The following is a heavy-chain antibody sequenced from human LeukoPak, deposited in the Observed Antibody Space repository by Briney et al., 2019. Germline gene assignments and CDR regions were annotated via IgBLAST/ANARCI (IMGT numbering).Heavy chain of an antibody. V-gene: IGHV3-13*01. CDR3: ARGLLWFGELVWYHFDY. Sequence: GGSLRLSCAASGFTFSSYDMHWVRQATGKGLEWVSAIGTAGDTYYPGSVKGRFTISRENAKNSLYLQMNSLRAGDTAVYYCARGLLWFGELVWYHFDYWGQGTLVTVSS. D-gene: IGHD3-10*01. J-gene: IGHJ4*02. CDR1: GFTFSSYD. CDR2: IGTAGDT.